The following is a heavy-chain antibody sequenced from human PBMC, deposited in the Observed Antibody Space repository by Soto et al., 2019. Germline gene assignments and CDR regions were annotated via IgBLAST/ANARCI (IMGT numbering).Heavy chain of an antibody. Sequence: QVQLQESGPGLVKPSETLSLTCTVSGGSISSYYWSWIRQPPGKGLEWIGYIYYSGSTNYNPSLKSRVTISVDTSKNQFSLKLSSVTAADTAVYYCARGPYDYGDYGGSFDYWGQGTLVTVSS. V-gene: IGHV4-59*01. CDR2: IYYSGST. CDR3: ARGPYDYGDYGGSFDY. D-gene: IGHD4-17*01. CDR1: GGSISSYY. J-gene: IGHJ4*02.